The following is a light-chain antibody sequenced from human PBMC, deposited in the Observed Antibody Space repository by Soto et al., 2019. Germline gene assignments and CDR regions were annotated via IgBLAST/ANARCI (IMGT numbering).Light chain of an antibody. CDR2: EGS. Sequence: QSALTQPASVSGSPGQSITISCTGTSSDVGNYNLVSWYQHDPGKAPKLLIYEGSKRPSGVSDRFSGSKSGNTASLTISGLQAEDEADYYCCSYASSRTYVFGTGTKLTVL. V-gene: IGLV2-23*01. CDR1: SSDVGNYNL. CDR3: CSYASSRTYV. J-gene: IGLJ1*01.